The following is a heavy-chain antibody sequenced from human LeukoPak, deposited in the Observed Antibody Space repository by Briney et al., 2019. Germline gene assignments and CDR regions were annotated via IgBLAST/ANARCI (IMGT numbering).Heavy chain of an antibody. CDR3: AKDRYYDILTGTYLDY. J-gene: IGHJ4*02. V-gene: IGHV3-9*01. Sequence: PGRSLRLSCAASGFTFDDYAMHWVPQARGKGREGVSGISWNSGSIGYADSVKGRFTISRDNAKNSLYPQMNSLRAEDTALYYCAKDRYYDILTGTYLDYWGQGTLVSVSS. CDR2: ISWNSGSI. D-gene: IGHD3-9*01. CDR1: GFTFDDYA.